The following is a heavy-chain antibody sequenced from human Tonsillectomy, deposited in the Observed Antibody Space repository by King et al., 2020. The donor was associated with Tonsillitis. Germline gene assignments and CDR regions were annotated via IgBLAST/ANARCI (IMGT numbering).Heavy chain of an antibody. CDR3: AKDPPYYYDTSGSMNWFDP. CDR2: ISGSGGST. V-gene: IGHV3-23*04. CDR1: GFTFSSYA. J-gene: IGHJ5*02. D-gene: IGHD3-22*01. Sequence: VQLVESGGDLVQPGGSLRLSCAASGFTFSSYAMSWVRQAPGKGLEWVSAISGSGGSTYYADSVKGRFTFSSAFSKNTLYLKMNSPGAEDTAVYYCAKDPPYYYDTSGSMNWFDPWGQGTLVTVSS.